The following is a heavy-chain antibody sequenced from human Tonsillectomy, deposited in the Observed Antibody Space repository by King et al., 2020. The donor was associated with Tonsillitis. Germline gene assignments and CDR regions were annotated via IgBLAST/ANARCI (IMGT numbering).Heavy chain of an antibody. Sequence: EVQLVESGGGLVLPGGSLRLSCAASGFTINNYGMHWVRQAPGKGLEWVSVISGSGISTHYADSVKGRFTVSRDDSENTLYLQMNSLRVDDTAVYYCAKDGARGWLDPKWVDYWGQGTLVTVSS. D-gene: IGHD6-19*01. CDR2: ISGSGIST. CDR1: GFTINNYG. V-gene: IGHV3-23*04. CDR3: AKDGARGWLDPKWVDY. J-gene: IGHJ4*02.